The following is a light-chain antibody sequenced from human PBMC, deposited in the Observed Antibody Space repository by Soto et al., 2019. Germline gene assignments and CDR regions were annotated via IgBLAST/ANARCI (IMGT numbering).Light chain of an antibody. CDR2: DAS. V-gene: IGKV3-15*01. CDR1: QSISRN. CDR3: QQYNNWLRT. Sequence: EIVMTQSPATLSVSPGERATLSCRASQSISRNLAWYQHKPGQAPRLLIHDASTRATGIPARFSGSGSGTEFTLTISSLQSEDFAVYYCQQYNNWLRTFGQGTKVEIK. J-gene: IGKJ1*01.